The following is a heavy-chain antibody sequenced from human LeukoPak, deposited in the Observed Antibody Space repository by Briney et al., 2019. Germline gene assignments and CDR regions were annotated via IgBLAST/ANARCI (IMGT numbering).Heavy chain of an antibody. D-gene: IGHD6-19*01. V-gene: IGHV3-74*03. CDR3: TRAGYSSGFDS. CDR1: GFTFSGYW. J-gene: IGHJ5*01. Sequence: AGGSLRLSCAASGFTFSGYWMHWVRQAPGKGLVWVSRINGDGYSITYADSVKGRFTISRDNAKNTLYLQMNSLIAEDTAVYFCTRAGYSSGFDSWGQGTLVTVSS. CDR2: INGDGYSI.